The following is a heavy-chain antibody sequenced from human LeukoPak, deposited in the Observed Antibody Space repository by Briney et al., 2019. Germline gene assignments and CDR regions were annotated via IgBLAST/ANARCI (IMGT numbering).Heavy chain of an antibody. CDR3: ARHPLAGATAPNYLDY. D-gene: IGHD6-25*01. V-gene: IGHV4-39*01. Sequence: PSETLSLTCTVSGGSISSSSYYWGWIRQPPGKGLEWIGSIYYSGSTYYNPSLKSRVTISVDTSKNQFSLKLSSVTAADTAVYYCARHPLAGATAPNYLDYWGQGTLVTVSS. CDR2: IYYSGST. CDR1: GGSISSSSYY. J-gene: IGHJ4*02.